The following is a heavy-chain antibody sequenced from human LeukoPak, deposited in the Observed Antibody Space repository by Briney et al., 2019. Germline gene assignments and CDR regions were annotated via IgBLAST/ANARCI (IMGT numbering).Heavy chain of an antibody. J-gene: IGHJ5*02. V-gene: IGHV4-39*01. D-gene: IGHD3-10*01. CDR1: GGSIRSSYYY. Sequence: SGPLSLTATVSGGSIRSSYYYGGGIRHPPGKGLEWIGSIYDSGSTYYNPSLKSRVAISVDTSKNQFSLKLNSVTAADTAVYYCARHYGPWGQGTLVTVSS. CDR3: ARHYGP. CDR2: IYDSGST.